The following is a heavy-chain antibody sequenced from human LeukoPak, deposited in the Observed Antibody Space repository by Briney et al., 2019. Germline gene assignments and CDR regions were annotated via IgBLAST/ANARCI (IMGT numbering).Heavy chain of an antibody. CDR2: ISGSGGST. Sequence: GGSLRLSCAASGFTFSSYAMSWVRQAPGKGLEWVSAISGSGGSTYYADSVKGRFTISRDNSKNTLYLQTNSLRAEDTAVYYCASSGKIRSIFGVVIRGPFDYWGQGTLVTVSS. CDR3: ASSGKIRSIFGVVIRGPFDY. D-gene: IGHD3-3*01. CDR1: GFTFSSYA. J-gene: IGHJ4*02. V-gene: IGHV3-23*01.